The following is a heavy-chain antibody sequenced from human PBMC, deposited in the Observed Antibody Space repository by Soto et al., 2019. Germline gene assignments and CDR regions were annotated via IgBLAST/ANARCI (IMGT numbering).Heavy chain of an antibody. V-gene: IGHV1-46*01. CDR2: INPSGGIT. J-gene: IGHJ4*02. Sequence: QVQLVQSGAEVKKPGASVKISCKTSGFTFTSYFNHWVRQAPGQGLEWMGMINPSGGITSFAQKFQGRVTMTRDTSTSTVYMELSDLRSEDTAVYYCARDPARQNWGPVVDYWGQGTLVTVSS. CDR1: GFTFTSYF. D-gene: IGHD7-27*01. CDR3: ARDPARQNWGPVVDY.